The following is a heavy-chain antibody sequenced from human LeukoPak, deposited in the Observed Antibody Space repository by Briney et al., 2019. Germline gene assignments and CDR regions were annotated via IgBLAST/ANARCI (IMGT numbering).Heavy chain of an antibody. D-gene: IGHD3-22*01. CDR1: GFTVSSNY. CDR2: IYSGGST. CDR3: ARDQAPSGYHDY. V-gene: IGHV3-53*01. J-gene: IGHJ4*02. Sequence: TGGSLRLSCAASGFTVSSNYMSWVRQAPGKGLEWVSVIYSGGSTYYADSVKGRFTISRDSSKNTLYLQMNSLRAEDTAVYCCARDQAPSGYHDYWGQGTLVTVSS.